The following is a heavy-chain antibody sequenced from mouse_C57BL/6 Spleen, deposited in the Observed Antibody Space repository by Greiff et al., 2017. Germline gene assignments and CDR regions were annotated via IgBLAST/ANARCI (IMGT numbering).Heavy chain of an antibody. CDR3: ARSGGITTVVEDWYFDV. D-gene: IGHD1-1*01. CDR2: IDPEDGET. J-gene: IGHJ1*03. Sequence: EVKLQESGAELVKPGASVKLSCTASGFNIKDYYMHWVKQRTEQGLEWIGRIDPEDGETKYAPKFQGKATITADTSSNTAYLQLSSLTSEDTAVYYCARSGGITTVVEDWYFDVWGTGTTVTVSS. V-gene: IGHV14-2*01. CDR1: GFNIKDYY.